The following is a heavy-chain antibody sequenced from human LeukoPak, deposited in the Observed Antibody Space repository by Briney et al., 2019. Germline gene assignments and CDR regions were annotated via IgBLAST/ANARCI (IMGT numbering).Heavy chain of an antibody. J-gene: IGHJ5*02. CDR1: GYTFTGYY. CDR3: ARMLVDIVVVVAATGWFDP. D-gene: IGHD2-15*01. Sequence: ASVKVSCKASGYTFTGYYMHWVRQAPGQGLEWMGWINPNSGGTNYAQKFQGRVTMTRDTSISTAYMELSSLRSEDTAVYYCARMLVDIVVVVAATGWFDPWGQGTLVTVSS. CDR2: INPNSGGT. V-gene: IGHV1-2*02.